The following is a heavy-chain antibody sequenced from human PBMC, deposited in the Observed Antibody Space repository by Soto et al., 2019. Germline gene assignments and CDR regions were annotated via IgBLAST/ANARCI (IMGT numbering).Heavy chain of an antibody. V-gene: IGHV1-18*01. Sequence: ASVKVSCKASGYTFTSYGISWVRQAPGQGLERMGWISAYNGNTNYAQKLQGRVTMTTDTSSSTAYMELRSLRSDDTAVYYCARDYDILTGYYALDYWGQGTLVTVSS. CDR2: ISAYNGNT. CDR3: ARDYDILTGYYALDY. D-gene: IGHD3-9*01. CDR1: GYTFTSYG. J-gene: IGHJ4*02.